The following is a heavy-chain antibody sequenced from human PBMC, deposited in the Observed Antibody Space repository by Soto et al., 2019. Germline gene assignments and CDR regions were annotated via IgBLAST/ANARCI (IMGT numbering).Heavy chain of an antibody. Sequence: EVQLLESGGGLVLPGGSLRLSCAASGFTFSNYAMSWVRQAPGKGLEWVSTISGSGGGTFYADSVKGRFTISRDNSKNTLYLQLSSLRAEDTAIYFCAKDPAYYCSGGNCYLDYWGQGTLVTVSS. CDR2: ISGSGGGT. J-gene: IGHJ4*02. D-gene: IGHD2-15*01. CDR1: GFTFSNYA. V-gene: IGHV3-23*01. CDR3: AKDPAYYCSGGNCYLDY.